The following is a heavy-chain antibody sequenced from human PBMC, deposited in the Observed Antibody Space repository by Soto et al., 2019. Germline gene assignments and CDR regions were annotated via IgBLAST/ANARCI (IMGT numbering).Heavy chain of an antibody. CDR1: GFTFNNYA. V-gene: IGHV3-23*01. CDR2: ISGGGDTT. D-gene: IGHD3-10*01. CDR3: ARGLGGSGSLTPRVDF. J-gene: IGHJ4*02. Sequence: EVQLLESGGGLVQPGGSLRLSCAASGFTFNNYAMTWVRHAPGTGLEWVCAISGGGDTTSYADSVQGRFTVSRDGSKNTLYLQMSSLRAEDTALYYCARGLGGSGSLTPRVDFWGQGTLVTVSS.